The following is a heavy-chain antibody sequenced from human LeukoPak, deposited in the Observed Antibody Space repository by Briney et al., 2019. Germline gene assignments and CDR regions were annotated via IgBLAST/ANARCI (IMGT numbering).Heavy chain of an antibody. CDR1: GFDFRGYG. CDR3: AKRGSFYRRQTSYGDSFDV. D-gene: IGHD5/OR15-5a*01. CDR2: INGRAVRT. J-gene: IGHJ3*01. V-gene: IGHV3-23*01. Sequence: GGSLRLSCVTSGFDFRGYGMSWFRQAPGKGLEWVAAINGRAVRTQYGDSVRGRFFVSRDNSNNILFLQMSGLRPEDSARYYCAKRGSFYRRQTSYGDSFDVWGQGTMVTVSS.